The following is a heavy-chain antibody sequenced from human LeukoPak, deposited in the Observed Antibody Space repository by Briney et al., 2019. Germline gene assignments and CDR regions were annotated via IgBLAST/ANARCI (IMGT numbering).Heavy chain of an antibody. Sequence: ASMKVSCKASGYTFTGYYMHWVRQAPGQGLEWMGWINPNSGGTNYAQKFQGRVTMTRDTSISTAYMELSRLRSDDTAVYYCALYDSSGYVAFDIWGQGTMVTVSS. J-gene: IGHJ3*02. D-gene: IGHD3-22*01. V-gene: IGHV1-2*02. CDR3: ALYDSSGYVAFDI. CDR2: INPNSGGT. CDR1: GYTFTGYY.